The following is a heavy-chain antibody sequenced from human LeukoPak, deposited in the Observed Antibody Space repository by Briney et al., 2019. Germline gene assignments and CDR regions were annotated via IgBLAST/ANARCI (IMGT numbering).Heavy chain of an antibody. J-gene: IGHJ4*02. D-gene: IGHD3-3*01. CDR3: ARDRAWNYFDY. CDR1: GFTFSRHG. Sequence: GGSLRLSCAPSGFTFSRHGMHWVRQAPGKGLEWVAIISNDGSRKYYAHFVEGRFTISRDNSKNTLYLQMDSLRAEDTAVYYCARDRAWNYFDYWGQGTLVTVSS. V-gene: IGHV3-30*03. CDR2: ISNDGSRK.